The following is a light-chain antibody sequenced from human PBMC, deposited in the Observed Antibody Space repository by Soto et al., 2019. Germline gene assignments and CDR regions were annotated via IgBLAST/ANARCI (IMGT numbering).Light chain of an antibody. Sequence: QLVLTQPSSLSASPGASPSLTCTLRSGINVGARWIYWYQQKPGSPPQFLLRYKSDSDKQQGSGVPSRFSGSKDASANAGILLISGLQSEDEADYYCVIWHSSAWVFGGGTQLTVL. CDR1: SGINVGARW. J-gene: IGLJ3*02. V-gene: IGLV5-45*03. CDR2: YKSDSDK. CDR3: VIWHSSAWV.